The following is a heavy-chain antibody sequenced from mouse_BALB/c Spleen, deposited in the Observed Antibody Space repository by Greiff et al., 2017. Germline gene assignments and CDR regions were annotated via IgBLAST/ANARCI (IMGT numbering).Heavy chain of an antibody. J-gene: IGHJ1*01. Sequence: EVQLQQSGPELVKPGASVKISCKASGYSFTGYFMNWVKQSPGKSLEWIGRINPYNGDTFYNQKFKGKATLTVDKSSSTAHMELLSLTSEDSAVYYCGRRDGSSYWYFDVWGAGTTVTVSS. V-gene: IGHV1-37*01. CDR2: INPYNGDT. CDR1: GYSFTGYF. D-gene: IGHD1-1*01. CDR3: GRRDGSSYWYFDV.